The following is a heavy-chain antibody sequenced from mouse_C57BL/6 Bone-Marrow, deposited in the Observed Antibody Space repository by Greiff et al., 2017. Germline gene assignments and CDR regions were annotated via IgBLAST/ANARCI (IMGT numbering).Heavy chain of an antibody. CDR3: ARRGAYYYGSSYFWYFDV. Sequence: VQLQQPGAELVKPGASVKMSCKASGYTFTSYWITWVKQRPGQGLEWIGDIYPGSGSTNYNEKSKSKATLTVDTSSSTAYMQLSSLTSEDSAVYYCARRGAYYYGSSYFWYFDVWGTGTTVTVSS. D-gene: IGHD1-1*01. J-gene: IGHJ1*03. CDR2: IYPGSGST. V-gene: IGHV1-55*01. CDR1: GYTFTSYW.